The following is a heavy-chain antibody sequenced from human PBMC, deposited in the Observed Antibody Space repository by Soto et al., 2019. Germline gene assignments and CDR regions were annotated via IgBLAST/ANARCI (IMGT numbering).Heavy chain of an antibody. J-gene: IGHJ4*02. Sequence: SETLSLTCAVYGGSFSGYYLSWIRQPPGKGLEWIGEITHSGSNNYNPSLKSRRTISVDTSKNQYSLNLSSVTAAETAVYYCARPAWLSYFDYWGQGTLVTVSS. D-gene: IGHD5-12*01. CDR2: ITHSGSN. CDR1: GGSFSGYY. CDR3: ARPAWLSYFDY. V-gene: IGHV4-34*01.